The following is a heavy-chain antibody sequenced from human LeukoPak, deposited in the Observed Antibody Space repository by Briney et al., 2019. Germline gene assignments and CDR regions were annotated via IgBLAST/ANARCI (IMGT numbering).Heavy chain of an antibody. CDR1: GGSISVYY. Sequence: TSETLSLTCTVSGGSISVYYWSWIRQPPGKGLEWIGYIYYSGSTNYNPSLKSRVTISVDTSKNQFSLKLSSVTAAGTAVYYCARHSKYYYDSSGSYVGYFQHWGQGTLVTVSS. CDR2: IYYSGST. J-gene: IGHJ1*01. D-gene: IGHD3-22*01. CDR3: ARHSKYYYDSSGSYVGYFQH. V-gene: IGHV4-59*08.